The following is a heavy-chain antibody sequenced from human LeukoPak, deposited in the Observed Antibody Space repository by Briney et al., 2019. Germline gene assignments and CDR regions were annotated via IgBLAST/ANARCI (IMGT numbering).Heavy chain of an antibody. CDR1: GFTFSTYS. Sequence: GGSLRLSCAASGFTFSTYSMNGVRQAPGKGLEWVSSISSSSGYIYYADSVKGRFTISRDNAKNSLYLQMNSLRAEDTAVYYCAGGSLLWGAFDIWGQGTMVTVSS. CDR2: ISSSSGYI. CDR3: AGGSLLWGAFDI. J-gene: IGHJ3*02. D-gene: IGHD2-2*01. V-gene: IGHV3-21*01.